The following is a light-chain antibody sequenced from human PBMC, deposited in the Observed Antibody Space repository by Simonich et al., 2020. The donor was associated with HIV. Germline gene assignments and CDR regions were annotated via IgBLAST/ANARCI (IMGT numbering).Light chain of an antibody. J-gene: IGKJ1*01. CDR2: KAS. Sequence: DIQMTQSPSTLSASVGDRVTITCRASQSISNWLAWYQQKPGKAPKLLIYKASSLESWVPSRFSGSGSGTEFTLTISSLQPDDFATYYCQQYNSDSTFGQGTKVEIK. V-gene: IGKV1-5*03. CDR3: QQYNSDST. CDR1: QSISNW.